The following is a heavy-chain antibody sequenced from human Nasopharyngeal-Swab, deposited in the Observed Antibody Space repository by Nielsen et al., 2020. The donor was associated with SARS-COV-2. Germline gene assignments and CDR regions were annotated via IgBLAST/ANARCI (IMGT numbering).Heavy chain of an antibody. V-gene: IGHV5-51*01. CDR2: IYPGDSDT. J-gene: IGHJ6*02. CDR3: ARHFFPVRFCGMDV. CDR1: GYSFTSYW. D-gene: IGHD3-3*01. Sequence: GGSLRLSCKGSGYSFTSYWIGWVRQMPGKGLEWMGIIYPGDSDTRYSPSFQGQVTISADKSISPAYLQWSSLKASDTAMYYCARHFFPVRFCGMDVWGQGTTVTVSS.